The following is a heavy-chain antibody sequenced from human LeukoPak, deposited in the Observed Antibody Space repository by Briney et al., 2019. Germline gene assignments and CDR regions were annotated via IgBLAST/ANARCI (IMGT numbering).Heavy chain of an antibody. J-gene: IGHJ1*01. CDR2: IIPIFGTA. D-gene: IGHD3-3*01. CDR3: ASTWGELWDFWSEGYFQH. V-gene: IGHV1-69*05. Sequence: SVKLSCKASGGTFSSYAISWVRQAPGQGLEWMGRIIPIFGTANYAQKFQGRVTITTDESTSTAYMELSSLRSEDTAVYCCASTWGELWDFWSEGYFQHWGQGTLVTVSS. CDR1: GGTFSSYA.